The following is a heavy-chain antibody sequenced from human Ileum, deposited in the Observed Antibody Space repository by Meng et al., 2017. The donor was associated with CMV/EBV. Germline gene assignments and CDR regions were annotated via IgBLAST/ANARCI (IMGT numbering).Heavy chain of an antibody. V-gene: IGHV3-23*03. Sequence: GESLKISCAASGFAFSSYAMTWVRQAPGKGLEWVSVIYSGGSITYYADSVKGRFTISRDNSKNTLYLQMNSLRAEDTAVYYCAKTFYYCIYTSCYDYWGQGTLVTGSS. CDR3: AKTFYYCIYTSCYDY. CDR2: IYSGGSIT. CDR1: GFAFSSYA. J-gene: IGHJ4*02. D-gene: IGHD2-2*01.